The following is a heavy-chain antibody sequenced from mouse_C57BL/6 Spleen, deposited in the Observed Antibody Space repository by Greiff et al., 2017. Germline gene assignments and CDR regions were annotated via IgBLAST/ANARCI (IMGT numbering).Heavy chain of an antibody. Sequence: VQLQQPGAELVKPGASVTLSCKASGYTFTRYWMHWVKQRPGQGLEWIGMIHPNSGSNNYNEKFKSKATLTVDKSSSTAYMQRSSLTSEDSAVYYCARSAIDYGGQGTSVTFSS. V-gene: IGHV1-64*01. J-gene: IGHJ4*01. CDR2: IHPNSGSN. CDR1: GYTFTRYW. CDR3: ARSAIDY.